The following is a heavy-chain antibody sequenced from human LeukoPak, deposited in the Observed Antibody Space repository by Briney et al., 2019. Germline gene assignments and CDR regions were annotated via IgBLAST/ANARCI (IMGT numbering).Heavy chain of an antibody. V-gene: IGHV1-8*01. Sequence: GASVKVSCKASGYTFTSYDINWVRQATGQGLEWMGWMNPNSGNTGYAQKFQGRVTMTRSTSISTAYMELSSLRSEDTAVYYCARGPAVTMIVVVKDDAFDIWGQGTMVTVSS. J-gene: IGHJ3*02. CDR2: MNPNSGNT. D-gene: IGHD3-22*01. CDR3: ARGPAVTMIVVVKDDAFDI. CDR1: GYTFTSYD.